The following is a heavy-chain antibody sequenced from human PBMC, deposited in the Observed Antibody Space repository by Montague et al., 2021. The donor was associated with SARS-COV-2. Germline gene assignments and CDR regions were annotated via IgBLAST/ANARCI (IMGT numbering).Heavy chain of an antibody. V-gene: IGHV4-39*07. D-gene: IGHD2-2*01. Sequence: SETLSLTCTISGGSNRSSSYYWGWIRQPPGKGLEWIGSIYYSGSTYYNPSLKSRVTISVDTSKNQFSLKLSSVTAPDTAVYYCARDKAEYIVVVPAVPLAYGMDVGGQGTTVTASS. CDR1: GGSNRSSSYY. CDR3: ARDKAEYIVVVPAVPLAYGMDV. J-gene: IGHJ6*02. CDR2: IYYSGST.